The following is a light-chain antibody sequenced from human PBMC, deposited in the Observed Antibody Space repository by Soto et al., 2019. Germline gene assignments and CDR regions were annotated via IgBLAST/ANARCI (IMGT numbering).Light chain of an antibody. CDR2: GAS. CDR1: QSISSGY. CDR3: QQYGSSPLT. J-gene: IGKJ4*01. Sequence: EIVLTQSPGTLSLSPGERATLSCRASQSISSGYLAWYQQKPGQAPRLLIYGASSRATGIPDRFSGSGSGTDFTLTITRVEPEDFAVYYCQQYGSSPLTFGGGTKVDIK. V-gene: IGKV3-20*01.